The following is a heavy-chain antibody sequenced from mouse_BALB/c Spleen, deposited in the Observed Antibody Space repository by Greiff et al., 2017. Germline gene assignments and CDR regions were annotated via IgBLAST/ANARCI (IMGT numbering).Heavy chain of an antibody. V-gene: IGHV1S29*02. CDR2: IYPYNGGT. D-gene: IGHD2-3*01. CDR3: ARPYDGYYDAMDY. CDR1: GYTFTDYN. Sequence: EVQVVESGPELVKPGASVKISCKASGYTFTDYNMHWVKQSHGKSLEWIGYIYPYNGGTGYNQKFKSKATLTVDNSSSTAYMELRSLTSEDSAVYYCARPYDGYYDAMDYWGQGTSVTVSS. J-gene: IGHJ4*01.